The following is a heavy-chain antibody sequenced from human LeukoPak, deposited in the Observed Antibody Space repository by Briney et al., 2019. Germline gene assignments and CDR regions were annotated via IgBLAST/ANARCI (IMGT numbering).Heavy chain of an antibody. CDR2: IWYDGTNK. Sequence: GGSLRLSCAASGFTFGTYGMHWVRQAPGKGLEWLGIIWYDGTNKYYADSVKGRFTISRDNSKNTLYLQMNSLRAEDTAVYYCAKDKLRGIVANFDYWGQGTLVTVSS. CDR3: AKDKLRGIVANFDY. CDR1: GFTFGTYG. J-gene: IGHJ4*02. V-gene: IGHV3-33*06. D-gene: IGHD5-12*01.